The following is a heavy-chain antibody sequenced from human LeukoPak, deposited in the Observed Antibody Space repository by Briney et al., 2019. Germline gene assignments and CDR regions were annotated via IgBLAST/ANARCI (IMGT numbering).Heavy chain of an antibody. CDR1: GFSFNTYS. CDR3: VRGRGGTLYFDY. J-gene: IGHJ4*02. CDR2: ITSSGSTI. V-gene: IGHV3-48*02. D-gene: IGHD1-26*01. Sequence: GGSLRLSCAASGFSFNTYSMNWVRQAPGKGLEWVSYITSSGSTISYADSAKGRFTISRDNAKNSLYLQMISLRDEGTAVYYCVRGRGGTLYFDYWGQGTLVTVSS.